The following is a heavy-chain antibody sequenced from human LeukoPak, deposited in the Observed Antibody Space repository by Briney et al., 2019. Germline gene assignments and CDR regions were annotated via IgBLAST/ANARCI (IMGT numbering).Heavy chain of an antibody. Sequence: SETLSLTCAVYGGSFSGYYWSWIRQPPGKGLEWIGEINHSGSTNYNPSLKSRVTISVDTSKNQFSLKLSSVTAADTAVYYCARGFELRYVDWSDDGDAFDIWGQGTMVTVSS. D-gene: IGHD3-9*01. CDR1: GGSFSGYY. J-gene: IGHJ3*02. V-gene: IGHV4-34*01. CDR2: INHSGST. CDR3: ARGFELRYVDWSDDGDAFDI.